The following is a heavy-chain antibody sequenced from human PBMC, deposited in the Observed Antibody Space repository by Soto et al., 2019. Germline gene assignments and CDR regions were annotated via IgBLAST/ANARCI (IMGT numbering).Heavy chain of an antibody. Sequence: QVQLVESGGGVVQPEMSLRLSCAAAGFTFSTHAIHWVRQAPGKGLEWVAMIWDDGSNQHYADSVKGRFTVSRDKSEHTVAQQMNSLRVEDTAVYYCGRDPPGSGWSLDYWGQGTPVTVSS. D-gene: IGHD6-19*01. CDR2: IWDDGSNQ. J-gene: IGHJ4*02. CDR1: GFTFSTHA. V-gene: IGHV3-33*01. CDR3: GRDPPGSGWSLDY.